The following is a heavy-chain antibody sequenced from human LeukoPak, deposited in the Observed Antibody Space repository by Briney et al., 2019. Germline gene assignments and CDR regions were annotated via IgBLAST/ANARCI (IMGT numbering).Heavy chain of an antibody. CDR2: ICGNAACT. D-gene: IGHD2-15*01. J-gene: IGHJ4*02. CDR1: GFTFINYA. CDR3: ARHLATSGSYPLDY. Sequence: GGSLRLSCAASGFTFINYAMSWVRQAPGRGLEWVSVICGNAACTDYADSVKGRFIISRDNSKNTMYLYLQMNSLRAEDTAVYYCARHLATSGSYPLDYWGQGTPVTVSS. V-gene: IGHV3-23*01.